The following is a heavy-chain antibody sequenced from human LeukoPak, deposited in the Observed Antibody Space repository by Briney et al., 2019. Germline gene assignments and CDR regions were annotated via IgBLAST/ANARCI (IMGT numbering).Heavy chain of an antibody. CDR1: GFTFSSYW. CDR3: AGDRGYEMATIMDY. CDR2: INSDGSST. V-gene: IGHV3-74*01. J-gene: IGHJ4*02. Sequence: PGGSLRLSCAASGFTFSSYWMHWVRQAPGKGLVWVSRINSDGSSTSYADSVKGRFTISRDNAKNTLYLQMNSLRAEDTAVYYCAGDRGYEMATIMDYWGQGTLVTVSS. D-gene: IGHD5-24*01.